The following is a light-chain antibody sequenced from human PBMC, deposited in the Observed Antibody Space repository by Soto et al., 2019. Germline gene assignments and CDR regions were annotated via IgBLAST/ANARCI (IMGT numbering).Light chain of an antibody. CDR2: GAS. CDR3: QQYGSSPWT. V-gene: IGKV3-20*01. J-gene: IGKJ1*01. CDR1: QSVSSSY. Sequence: EIVLTQSPGTLSLSSGERATLSCRASQSVSSSYLAWYQQKPGQAPRLLIYGASSRATGIPDRFSGSGSGTDFTLTISRLEPEDFPLYYCQQYGSSPWTFGQGTKVEIK.